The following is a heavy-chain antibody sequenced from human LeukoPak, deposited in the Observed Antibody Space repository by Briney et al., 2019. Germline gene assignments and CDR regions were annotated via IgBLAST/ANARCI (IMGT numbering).Heavy chain of an antibody. Sequence: GASVTVSCKTSGYTSTNHPMHWMRQAPGQRLEWMGWINTDNGNTKYSQKFQGRVAFTRDTSASTAYMELNSLTSEDTSVYYCAPLIGAYFDYWGQGTLVTVSS. CDR3: APLIGAYFDY. CDR2: INTDNGNT. CDR1: GYTSTNHP. V-gene: IGHV1-3*04. D-gene: IGHD3-22*01. J-gene: IGHJ4*02.